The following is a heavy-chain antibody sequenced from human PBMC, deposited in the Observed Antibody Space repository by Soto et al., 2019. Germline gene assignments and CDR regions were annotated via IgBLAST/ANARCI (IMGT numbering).Heavy chain of an antibody. Sequence: EVQLVESGGGLVKPGGSLRLSCTASGFTFSSYNMNWVRQAPGKGLELVSSISSSSNYIYYAYSMNGRFTISRDNAKNSLYLHMNGMRAEDTAVYYCARENAYGDPNSFDSWGQGTLVTVSS. D-gene: IGHD4-17*01. J-gene: IGHJ4*02. CDR2: ISSSSNYI. V-gene: IGHV3-21*02. CDR3: ARENAYGDPNSFDS. CDR1: GFTFSSYN.